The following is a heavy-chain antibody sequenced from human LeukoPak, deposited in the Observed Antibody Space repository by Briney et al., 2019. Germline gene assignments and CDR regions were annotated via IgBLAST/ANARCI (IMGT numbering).Heavy chain of an antibody. CDR3: AKYQRYSGGSFDTFDV. CDR1: GFTVSSNY. J-gene: IGHJ3*01. Sequence: PGGSLRLSCAASGFTVSSNYMSWVRQAPGKGLEWVSAFSDRGGSTYYADSVKGRFTISRDNSRNTLYLQMNSLRAEDTAVYYCAKYQRYSGGSFDTFDVWGQGTMVTVSS. CDR2: FSDRGGST. V-gene: IGHV3-23*01. D-gene: IGHD2-15*01.